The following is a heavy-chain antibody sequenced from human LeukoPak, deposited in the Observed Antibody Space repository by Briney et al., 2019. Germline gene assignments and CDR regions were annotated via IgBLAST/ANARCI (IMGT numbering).Heavy chain of an antibody. D-gene: IGHD1-26*01. CDR3: ARISRDLAVGH. CDR1: GFSLTTSGMR. V-gene: IGHV2-70*04. J-gene: IGHJ4*02. Sequence: SGPALVNPTQTLTLTCTYSGFSLTTSGMRVTWIRQPPGKALEWLARIDWDDDKYYSASLKTRLTIAKDTSKKQVVLTMTDMDPVDTGTYFCARISRDLAVGHWGQGTPVIVSP. CDR2: IDWDDDK.